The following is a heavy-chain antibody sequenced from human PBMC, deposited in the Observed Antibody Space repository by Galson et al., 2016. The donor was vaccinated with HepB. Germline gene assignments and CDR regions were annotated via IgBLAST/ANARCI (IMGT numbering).Heavy chain of an antibody. Sequence: SLRLSCAASGFTFRDYEMNWVRQAPGKGLEWVSYISYSGSTIHYADSVKGRFTISRDNAKNSLDLQMNSLRAEDTAVYYCAKDAAVTLPGVYFEYWGQGTLVTVSS. CDR2: ISYSGSTI. CDR1: GFTFRDYE. J-gene: IGHJ4*02. CDR3: AKDAAVTLPGVYFEY. V-gene: IGHV3-48*03. D-gene: IGHD4-17*01.